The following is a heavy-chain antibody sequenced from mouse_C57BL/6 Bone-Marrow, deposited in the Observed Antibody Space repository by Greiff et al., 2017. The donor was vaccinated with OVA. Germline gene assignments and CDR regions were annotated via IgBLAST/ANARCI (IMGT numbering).Heavy chain of an antibody. CDR1: GFTFSDYG. J-gene: IGHJ4*01. Sequence: EVMLVESGGGLVKPGGSLKLSCAASGFTFSDYGMHWVRQAPEKGLEWVAYISSGSSTIYYADTVKGRFTISRDNAKNTLFLHMTSLRSEDTAMYYCASVVARYYYAMDYWGQGTSVTVSS. CDR3: ASVVARYYYAMDY. CDR2: ISSGSSTI. D-gene: IGHD1-1*01. V-gene: IGHV5-17*01.